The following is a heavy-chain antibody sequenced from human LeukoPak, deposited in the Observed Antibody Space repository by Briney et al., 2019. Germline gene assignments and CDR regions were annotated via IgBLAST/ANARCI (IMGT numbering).Heavy chain of an antibody. V-gene: IGHV3-15*01. Sequence: GGSLRLSCAASGFTFSNAWMSWVRQAPGKGLEWVGRVKSKTDGGTTDYAVPVKGRFTISRDNAKNSLYLQMNSLRAEDTAVYYCARDPPGYSGYDYPYYYYYYMDVWGKGTTVTISS. CDR3: ARDPPGYSGYDYPYYYYYYMDV. CDR1: GFTFSNAW. CDR2: VKSKTDGGTT. D-gene: IGHD5-12*01. J-gene: IGHJ6*03.